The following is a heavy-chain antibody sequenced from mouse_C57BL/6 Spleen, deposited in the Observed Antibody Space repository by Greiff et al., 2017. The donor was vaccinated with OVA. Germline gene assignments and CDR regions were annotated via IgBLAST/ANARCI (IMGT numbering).Heavy chain of an antibody. V-gene: IGHV5-4*01. J-gene: IGHJ2*01. Sequence: EVQVVESGGGLVKPGGSLKLSCAASGFTFSSYAMSWVRQTPEKRLEWVATISDGGSYTYYPDNVKGRFTISRDNAKNNLYLQMSHLKSEDTAMYYCARASNYYYFDYWGQGTTLTVSS. D-gene: IGHD2-1*01. CDR3: ARASNYYYFDY. CDR1: GFTFSSYA. CDR2: ISDGGSYT.